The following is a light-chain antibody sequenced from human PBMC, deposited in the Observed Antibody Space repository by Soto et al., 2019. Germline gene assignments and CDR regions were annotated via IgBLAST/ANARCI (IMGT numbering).Light chain of an antibody. V-gene: IGKV3-15*01. CDR1: QSVGSN. J-gene: IGKJ1*01. CDR3: EHDNTWPWT. Sequence: ERVMTQSPATLSVSPGERATLSCRASQSVGSNLAWYQQKPCQAPRLLIFGAFTRTAGIPARLSGSGSGTELTVNISSLQTEDFADYYCEHDNTWPWTFSLGTKVEVK. CDR2: GAF.